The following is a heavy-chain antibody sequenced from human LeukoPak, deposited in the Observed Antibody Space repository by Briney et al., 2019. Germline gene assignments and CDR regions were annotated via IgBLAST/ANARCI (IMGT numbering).Heavy chain of an antibody. Sequence: GSVKVSCKASGYTFTSYGISWVRQAPGQGLEWMGWICAYNGNTNYAQKLQGRVTMTTDTSTSTAYMELRSLRSDDTAVYYCARDRRVLTTVTPPYYYYGMDVWGQGTTVTVSS. CDR1: GYTFTSYG. CDR2: ICAYNGNT. D-gene: IGHD4-17*01. J-gene: IGHJ6*02. CDR3: ARDRRVLTTVTPPYYYYGMDV. V-gene: IGHV1-18*01.